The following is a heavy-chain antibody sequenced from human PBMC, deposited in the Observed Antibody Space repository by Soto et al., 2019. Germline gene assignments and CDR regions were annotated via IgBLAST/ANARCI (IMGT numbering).Heavy chain of an antibody. D-gene: IGHD2-15*01. CDR3: AREVPCSWGSCSKEDAFNI. CDR2: IYTSGST. V-gene: IGHV4-4*07. Sequence: PSETLSLTCTVSGGSISSYYWSWIRQPAGKGLEWIGRIYTSGSTNYNPSLKSRVTMSVDTSKNQFSLKLSSVTAADTAVYYCAREVPCSWGSCSKEDAFNIWGQGTMVTFSS. J-gene: IGHJ3*02. CDR1: GGSISSYY.